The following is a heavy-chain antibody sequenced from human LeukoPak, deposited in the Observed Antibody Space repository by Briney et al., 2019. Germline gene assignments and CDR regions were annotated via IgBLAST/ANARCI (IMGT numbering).Heavy chain of an antibody. CDR3: ARTYGYFDY. J-gene: IGHJ4*02. Sequence: SETLSLTCTVSGGSISSYYWSWIRQPPGKGLEWIGSIYYSGSTYYSPSLKSRVTISVDTSKNQFSLKLSSVTAADTAVYYCARTYGYFDYWGQGTLVTVSS. CDR2: IYYSGST. D-gene: IGHD4-17*01. CDR1: GGSISSYY. V-gene: IGHV4-39*01.